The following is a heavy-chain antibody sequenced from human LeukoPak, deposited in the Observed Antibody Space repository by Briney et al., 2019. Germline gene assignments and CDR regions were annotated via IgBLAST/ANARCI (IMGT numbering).Heavy chain of an antibody. CDR2: IYYSGST. CDR3: STSHCSSTSCYSLDI. D-gene: IGHD2-2*01. Sequence: SETLSLTCTVSGGSISSADHYWSWIRQPPGTGLEWSGSIYYSGSTYYNPSLKSRVTISLDTSKNQFSLKLSSVTAADTAVYYCSTSHCSSTSCYSLDIWGQGTMVTVSS. J-gene: IGHJ3*02. V-gene: IGHV4-30-4*08. CDR1: GGSISSADHY.